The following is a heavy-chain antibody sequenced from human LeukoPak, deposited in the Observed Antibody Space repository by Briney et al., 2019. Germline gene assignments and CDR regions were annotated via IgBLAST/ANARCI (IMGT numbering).Heavy chain of an antibody. D-gene: IGHD1-26*01. CDR1: GFTFSSYS. V-gene: IGHV3-21*01. J-gene: IGHJ4*02. Sequence: GGSLRLSCAASGFTFSSYSMNWVRQAPGKGLEWVSSISSSSSYIYYADSVKGRLTISRDNAKNSLYLQMNSLRAEDTAVYYCARAGGSYADYWGQGTLVTVSS. CDR3: ARAGGSYADY. CDR2: ISSSSSYI.